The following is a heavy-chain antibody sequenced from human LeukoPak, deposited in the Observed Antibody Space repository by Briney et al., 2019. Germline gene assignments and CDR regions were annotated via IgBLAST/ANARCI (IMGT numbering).Heavy chain of an antibody. CDR2: VYSSETT. J-gene: IGHJ6*03. D-gene: IGHD2-21*02. CDR3: ARHFPYCGGDCPYYYMDV. V-gene: IGHV4-4*09. Sequence: SETLSLTCSVSGASISSDYWSWIRQPPGKGLEWIGNVYSSETTKYNPSLRSRATISGDTSKNQFSLKLSSVTAADTAVYYCARHFPYCGGDCPYYYMDVWGKGTTVTVSS. CDR1: GASISSDY.